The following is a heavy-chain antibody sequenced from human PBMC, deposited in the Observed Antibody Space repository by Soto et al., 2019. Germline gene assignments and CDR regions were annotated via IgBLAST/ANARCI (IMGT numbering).Heavy chain of an antibody. V-gene: IGHV3-30*18. Sequence: GSLRLSCAASGFTFSSYGMHWVRQAPGKGLEWVAVIPNDGSKKYYADSVRGRFTISRDNSKNTLYLQMNSLRVEDTAVYYCAKKVPGSNPLDSWGQGALVTVSS. CDR1: GFTFSSYG. CDR2: IPNDGSKK. J-gene: IGHJ4*02. D-gene: IGHD1-1*01. CDR3: AKKVPGSNPLDS.